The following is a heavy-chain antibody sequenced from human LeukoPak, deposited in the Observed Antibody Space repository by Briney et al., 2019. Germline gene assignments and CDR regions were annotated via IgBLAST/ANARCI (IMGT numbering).Heavy chain of an antibody. CDR2: ISSSSSYI. CDR3: ARIGMTTVTYDAFDI. J-gene: IGHJ3*02. Sequence: PGGSLRLSCAASGFTFSSYSMNWVRQAPGKGLEWASSISSSSSYIYYADSVKGRFTISRDNAKNSLYLQMNSLRAEDTAVYYCARIGMTTVTYDAFDIWGQGTMVTVSS. CDR1: GFTFSSYS. D-gene: IGHD4-17*01. V-gene: IGHV3-21*01.